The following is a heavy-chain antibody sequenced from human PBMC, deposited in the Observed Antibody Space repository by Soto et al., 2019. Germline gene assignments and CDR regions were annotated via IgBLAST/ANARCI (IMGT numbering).Heavy chain of an antibody. CDR2: IYHSGST. Sequence: SETLSLTCAVSGGSISSSNWWSWVRQAPGKGLEWIGEIYHSGSTNYNPSLKSRVTISVDKSKNQFSLKLSSVSAADTAVYYCARVLGNDAFDIWGQGTMVTVSS. J-gene: IGHJ3*02. D-gene: IGHD3-3*02. CDR3: ARVLGNDAFDI. V-gene: IGHV4-4*02. CDR1: GGSISSSNW.